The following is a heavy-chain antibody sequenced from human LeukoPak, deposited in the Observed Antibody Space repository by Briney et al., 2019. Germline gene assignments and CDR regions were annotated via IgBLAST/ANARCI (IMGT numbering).Heavy chain of an antibody. CDR1: GFTFSSYW. Sequence: GGSLRLSCATSGFTFSSYWMHWVRQAPGKGLVWVSRIDHGGTSTIYAGSVKGRFTISRDNARKTLYLQMNSLRAEDTAVYYCARVGAYSSGPADSWGQGTLVTVSS. D-gene: IGHD6-19*01. J-gene: IGHJ4*02. V-gene: IGHV3-74*01. CDR2: IDHGGTST. CDR3: ARVGAYSSGPADS.